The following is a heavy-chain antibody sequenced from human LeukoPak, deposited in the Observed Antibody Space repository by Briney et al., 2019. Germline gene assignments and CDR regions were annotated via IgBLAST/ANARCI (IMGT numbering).Heavy chain of an antibody. CDR1: GGSISSGSYY. D-gene: IGHD4-17*01. Sequence: SQTLSLTCTVSGGSISSGSYYWSWIRQPAGKGLEWIGRIYTSGSTNYNPSLKSRVTISVDTSKNQFSLKLSPVTAADTAVYYCARNGGDYVPSHAFDIWGQGTMVTVSS. J-gene: IGHJ3*02. CDR3: ARNGGDYVPSHAFDI. V-gene: IGHV4-61*02. CDR2: IYTSGST.